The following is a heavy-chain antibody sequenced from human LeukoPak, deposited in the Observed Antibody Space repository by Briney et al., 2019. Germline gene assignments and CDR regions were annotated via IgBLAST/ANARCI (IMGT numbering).Heavy chain of an antibody. CDR2: IHHSGST. CDR3: ARDYDSSGL. V-gene: IGHV4-34*01. Sequence: SETLSLTCTVSGGSISSYYWSWIRQPPGKGLEWIGEIHHSGSTNYNPSLKSRVIISVDTSKNQFSLKMNSVTAADTAVYYCARDYDSSGLWGQGTLVTVSS. CDR1: GGSISSYY. D-gene: IGHD3-22*01. J-gene: IGHJ4*02.